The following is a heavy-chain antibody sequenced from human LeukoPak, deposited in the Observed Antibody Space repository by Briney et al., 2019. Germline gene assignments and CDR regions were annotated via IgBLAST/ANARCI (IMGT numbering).Heavy chain of an antibody. Sequence: PSETLSLTCAVSGGSISSNNWWGWVRQPPGKGLEWIGEIYHSGSPNYNPSLKSRVTISVDKSRNHFSLNLSSVTAADTALYYCARGDGSGSGRWFDPWGQGTLITVSS. J-gene: IGHJ5*02. D-gene: IGHD3-10*01. CDR3: ARGDGSGSGRWFDP. CDR2: IYHSGSP. CDR1: GGSISSNNW. V-gene: IGHV4-4*02.